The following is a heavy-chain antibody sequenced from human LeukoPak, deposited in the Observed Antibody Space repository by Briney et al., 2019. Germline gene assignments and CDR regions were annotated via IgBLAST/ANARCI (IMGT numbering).Heavy chain of an antibody. V-gene: IGHV4-28*03. J-gene: IGHJ4*02. D-gene: IGHD6-19*01. CDR2: IYYSGST. CDR1: GYSISSSNW. Sequence: SETLSLTCAVSGYSISSSNWWGWIRQPPGKGLEWIGYIYYSGSTNYNPSLKSRVTISVDTSKNQFSLKLSSVTAADTAVYYCARVRRGSGLFDYWGQGTLVTVSS. CDR3: ARVRRGSGLFDY.